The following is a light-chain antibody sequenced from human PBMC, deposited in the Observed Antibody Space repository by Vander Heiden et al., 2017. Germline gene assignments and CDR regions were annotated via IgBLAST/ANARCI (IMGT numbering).Light chain of an antibody. V-gene: IGLV2-14*01. J-gene: IGLJ1*01. Sequence: QSALTQPAAVSGSPGQSITISCSGTSSDVGGYNYGSWYQQHPGKAPKRMIYEVSNRPSGVSNRFSGSKSGNTASLTISGLQAEEEADYYCSSYTSSSTYVFGTGTKVTVL. CDR2: EVS. CDR1: SSDVGGYNY. CDR3: SSYTSSSTYV.